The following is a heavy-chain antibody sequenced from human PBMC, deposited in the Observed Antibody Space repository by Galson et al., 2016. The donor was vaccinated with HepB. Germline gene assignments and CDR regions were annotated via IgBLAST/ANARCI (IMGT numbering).Heavy chain of an antibody. D-gene: IGHD1-26*01. J-gene: IGHJ4*02. CDR3: ASNLYSGSYYDRRLGLWAIDY. CDR1: GFTFSSYS. Sequence: SLRLSCAASGFTFSSYSMHWVRQAPGKGLEWVAVISYDGSNKYYADSVKGRFTISRANSKNTLYLQMNSLRAEDTAVYYCASNLYSGSYYDRRLGLWAIDYWGQGTLVTVSS. CDR2: ISYDGSNK. V-gene: IGHV3-30-3*01.